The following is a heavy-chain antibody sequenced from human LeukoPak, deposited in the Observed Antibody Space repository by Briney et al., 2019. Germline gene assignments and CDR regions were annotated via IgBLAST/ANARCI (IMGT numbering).Heavy chain of an antibody. CDR1: DGSVTSHS. Sequence: SETLSLTCTVSDGSVTSHSWNWIRQPPGKGLEWIGDIYDSGSPNYNPSLKSRVTISVDSSKNQFSLKLTSVTAADTAIYYCARVDSSGYHTFFDCWGQGTLVTVSS. CDR2: IYDSGSP. D-gene: IGHD3-22*01. V-gene: IGHV4-59*02. CDR3: ARVDSSGYHTFFDC. J-gene: IGHJ4*02.